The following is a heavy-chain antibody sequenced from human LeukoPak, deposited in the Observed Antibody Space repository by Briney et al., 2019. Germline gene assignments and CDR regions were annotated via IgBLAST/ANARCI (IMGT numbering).Heavy chain of an antibody. CDR1: GFTFSDYY. CDR2: ISCDGSTI. CDR3: ASESYYSSGSSRFDY. D-gene: IGHD3-10*01. Sequence: GRSLRLSCAASGFTFSDYYMSWIRQAPGKGLEWVSYISCDGSTIYYADSVKGRFTISRDNAKNSLYLQMNSLRAEDTAVYYCASESYYSSGSSRFDYWGQGTLVTVSS. J-gene: IGHJ4*02. V-gene: IGHV3-11*04.